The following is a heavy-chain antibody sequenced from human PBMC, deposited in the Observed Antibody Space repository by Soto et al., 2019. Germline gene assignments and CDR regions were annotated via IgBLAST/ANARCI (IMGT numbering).Heavy chain of an antibody. CDR1: GFTFDDYA. V-gene: IGHV3-9*01. CDR2: ISWNSGSI. CDR3: AKDNHLTSSSPCLTD. D-gene: IGHD6-6*01. J-gene: IGHJ4*02. Sequence: GGSLRLSCAASGFTFDDYAMHWVRQAPGKGLEWVSGISWNSGSIGYADSVKGRFTISRDNAKNSLYLQMNSLRAEDTALYYCAKDNHLTSSSPCLTDWGQGTLVTVSS.